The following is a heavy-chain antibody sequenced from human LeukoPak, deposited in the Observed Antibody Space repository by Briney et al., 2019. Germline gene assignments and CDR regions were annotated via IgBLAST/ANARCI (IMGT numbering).Heavy chain of an antibody. Sequence: GGSLRLSCVASGFTFSSYWMHWVRQVPGKGLVWVSRIKSDGSSTSYADSVKGRFTISRDNAKNTLYLQMNSLRAEDTAVHYCARDSYGDANFDSWGQGTLVTVSS. J-gene: IGHJ4*02. CDR1: GFTFSSYW. D-gene: IGHD4-17*01. CDR3: ARDSYGDANFDS. V-gene: IGHV3-74*01. CDR2: IKSDGSST.